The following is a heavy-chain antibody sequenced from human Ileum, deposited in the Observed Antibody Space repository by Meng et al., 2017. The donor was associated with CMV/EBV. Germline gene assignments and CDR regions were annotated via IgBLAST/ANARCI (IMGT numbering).Heavy chain of an antibody. Sequence: SGGTYSRYSISRGRQPPRQGVEWMGRLITICGTANYAQKFQGRVTITTDESTRTAYMELSSVRSEDTAVYYWARVGDGGDYVWGSPDWGQGTLVTVSS. CDR1: GGTYSRYS. D-gene: IGHD3-16*01. CDR3: ARVGDGGDYVWGSPD. J-gene: IGHJ4*02. V-gene: IGHV1-69*05. CDR2: LITICGTA.